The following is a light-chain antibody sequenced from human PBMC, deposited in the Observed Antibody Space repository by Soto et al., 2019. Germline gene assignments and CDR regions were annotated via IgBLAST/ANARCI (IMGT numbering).Light chain of an antibody. J-gene: IGKJ5*01. CDR1: PRRISY. V-gene: IGKV3-11*01. Sequence: EIVLTQSPATLSLSPGERATPSCRASPRRISYLSWYQQKPCQAPRLLIYDASNRATGIPARFSGSGSGTDFSLTISSLEPEDFAVYYCQQRSNWSPITFGQGTRLEI. CDR3: QQRSNWSPIT. CDR2: DAS.